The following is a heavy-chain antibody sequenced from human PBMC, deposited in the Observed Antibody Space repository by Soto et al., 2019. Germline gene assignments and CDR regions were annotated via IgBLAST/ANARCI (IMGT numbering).Heavy chain of an antibody. V-gene: IGHV3-64D*08. J-gene: IGHJ4*02. Sequence: GSLRLSCSASGFTFSAYAMHWVRQAPGKGLEYVSSISGNGGSTYYADSVKGRFTISRDKSKNTLYLQMSSLRPEDTAVYYCVKSPRVITIFGVVPFDSWGQGTPVTVSS. CDR1: GFTFSAYA. CDR3: VKSPRVITIFGVVPFDS. D-gene: IGHD3-3*01. CDR2: ISGNGGST.